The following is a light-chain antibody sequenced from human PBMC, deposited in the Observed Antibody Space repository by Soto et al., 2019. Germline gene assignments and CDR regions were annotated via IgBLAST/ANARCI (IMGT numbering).Light chain of an antibody. CDR2: GAS. V-gene: IGKV3-15*01. CDR3: HQYDKWPPIT. CDR1: QSVRTK. J-gene: IGKJ5*01. Sequence: EIVMTQSPDTLYVSPGEGATLSCRASQSVRTKLAWYQQKAGQAPRLLIYGASTRATGIPDRFSGSGSGTEFTLTISSLQSEDFAVYYCHQYDKWPPITFGQGTRLEIK.